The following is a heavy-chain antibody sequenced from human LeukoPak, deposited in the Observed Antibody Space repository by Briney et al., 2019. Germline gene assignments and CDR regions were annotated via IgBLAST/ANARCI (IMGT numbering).Heavy chain of an antibody. CDR3: ARVLHFDWLLYH. V-gene: IGHV3-21*01. J-gene: IGHJ4*02. D-gene: IGHD3-9*01. Sequence: GGSLKLSCAASGFTFSSYSMNWVRQAPGKGLEWVSSISSSSSYIYYADSVKGRFTISRDNAKNSLYLQMNSLRAEDTAVYYCARVLHFDWLLYHWGQGTLVTVSS. CDR1: GFTFSSYS. CDR2: ISSSSSYI.